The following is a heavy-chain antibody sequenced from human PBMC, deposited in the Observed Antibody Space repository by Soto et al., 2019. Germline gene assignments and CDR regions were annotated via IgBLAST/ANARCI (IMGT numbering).Heavy chain of an antibody. CDR3: ARGSRGSSWYPDYYYYGMDV. J-gene: IGHJ6*02. D-gene: IGHD6-13*01. CDR2: IIPIFGTA. V-gene: IGHV1-69*12. Sequence: QVQLVQSGAEVKKPGSSVKVSCKASGGTFSSYAISWVRQAPGQGLEWMGGIIPIFGTANYAQKFQGRVTITADESTSTAYMELSSLRSEDTAVYYCARGSRGSSWYPDYYYYGMDVWGQGTTVTVSS. CDR1: GGTFSSYA.